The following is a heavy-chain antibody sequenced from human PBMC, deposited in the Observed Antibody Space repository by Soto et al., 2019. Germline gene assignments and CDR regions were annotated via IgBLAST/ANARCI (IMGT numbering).Heavy chain of an antibody. CDR2: IYTSGST. J-gene: IGHJ4*02. CDR1: GGSITDYY. D-gene: IGHD5-12*01. Sequence: QVQLQQSGPGLVKPSETLSLNCTVSGGSITDYYWAWFRQPAGKGLEWIGRIYTSGSTNYNPSLKGRFTLSFDPSKNQFSLKLPSVTAADTAIYYCARDPPVYSAYDSRGFDSWGQGTLVTVSS. V-gene: IGHV4-4*07. CDR3: ARDPPVYSAYDSRGFDS.